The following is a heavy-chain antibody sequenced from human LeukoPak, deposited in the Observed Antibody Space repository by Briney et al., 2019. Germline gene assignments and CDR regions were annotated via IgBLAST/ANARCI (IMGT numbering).Heavy chain of an antibody. CDR3: ARGGGYDFPSDY. V-gene: IGHV3-66*02. J-gene: IGHJ4*02. CDR2: IYSDGST. Sequence: GGSLRLSCAASGFTVSSNYMSWVRQAPGKGLEWVSVIYSDGSTYYADSVKGRFTVSRDNSKNTLYLQMNSLRAEDTAVYYCARGGGYDFPSDYWGQGTLVTVSS. D-gene: IGHD3-3*01. CDR1: GFTVSSNY.